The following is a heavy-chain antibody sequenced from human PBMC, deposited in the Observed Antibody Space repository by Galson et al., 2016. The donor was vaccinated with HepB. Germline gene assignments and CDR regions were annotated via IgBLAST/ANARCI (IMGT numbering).Heavy chain of an antibody. CDR1: GDSVSSNRGA. CDR2: TYYRSNWYN. D-gene: IGHD5-18*01. Sequence: CAISGDSVSSNRGAWNWIRQSPSRGLEWLGRTYYRSNWYNDYAVFVKSRITINADTSKNQFSLQLKSVTPEDTAVYYCVRDGYSYGDFDSWGQGTMVSVSS. CDR3: VRDGYSYGDFDS. J-gene: IGHJ4*02. V-gene: IGHV6-1*01.